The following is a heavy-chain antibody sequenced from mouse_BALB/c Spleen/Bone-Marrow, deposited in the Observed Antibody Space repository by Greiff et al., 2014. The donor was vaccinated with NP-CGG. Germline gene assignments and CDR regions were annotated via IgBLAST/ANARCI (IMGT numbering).Heavy chain of an antibody. CDR1: GFSLTSYG. D-gene: IGHD1-2*01. CDR2: IWAGGST. V-gene: IGHV2-9*02. CDR3: ARVFTTATWWFAY. J-gene: IGHJ3*01. Sequence: QVQLKQSGPGLVAPSQSLSITCTVSGFSLTSYGVHWVRQPPGKGLEWLGAIWAGGSTNYNSALMSRLSITKDNSKSQVFLEMDSLQTDDTAMYYCARVFTTATWWFAYWGQGTLVTVSA.